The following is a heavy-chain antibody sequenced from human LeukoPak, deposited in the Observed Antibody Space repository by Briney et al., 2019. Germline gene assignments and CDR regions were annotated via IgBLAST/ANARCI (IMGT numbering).Heavy chain of an antibody. CDR2: IYYSGST. J-gene: IGHJ4*02. CDR3: ARQNGMATMEIDY. V-gene: IGHV4-59*08. D-gene: IGHD5-24*01. Sequence: PSETLSLTCTVSGGSISSYYWSWIRQPPGKGLEWIGYIYYSGSTNYNPSPKSRVTISVDTSKNQFSLKLSSVTAADTAVYYCARQNGMATMEIDYWGQGTLVTVSS. CDR1: GGSISSYY.